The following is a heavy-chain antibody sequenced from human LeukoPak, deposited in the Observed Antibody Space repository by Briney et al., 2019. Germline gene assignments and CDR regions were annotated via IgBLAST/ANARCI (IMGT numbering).Heavy chain of an antibody. CDR3: ARSPKEYSSSPSFDY. D-gene: IGHD6-6*01. J-gene: IGHJ4*02. CDR2: IYHSGST. Sequence: PSQTLSLTCTVSGGSISSGGYYWSWIRQPPGKGLEWIGYIYHSGSTYYNPSLKSRVTISVDRSKNQFSLKLSSVTAADTAVYYCARSPKEYSSSPSFDYWGQGTLVTVSS. CDR1: GGSISSGGYY. V-gene: IGHV4-30-2*01.